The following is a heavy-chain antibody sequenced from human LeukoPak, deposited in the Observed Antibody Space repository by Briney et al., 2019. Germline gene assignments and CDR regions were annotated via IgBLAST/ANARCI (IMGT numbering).Heavy chain of an antibody. CDR1: GGSIRSYY. Sequence: DTLSLTCTVFGGSIRSYYWNWIRQSPGKGLKWFDYIYDSGSTNYNPSLKSRVTISVDTSKNQYSLKLSSVTAADTAVYYCARGGWYPESFQHWGQGALVTVS. V-gene: IGHV4-59*01. D-gene: IGHD6-19*01. CDR3: ARGGWYPESFQH. CDR2: IYDSGST. J-gene: IGHJ1*01.